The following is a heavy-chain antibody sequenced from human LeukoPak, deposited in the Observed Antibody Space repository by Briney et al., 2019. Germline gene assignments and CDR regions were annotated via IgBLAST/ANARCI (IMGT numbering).Heavy chain of an antibody. D-gene: IGHD6-19*01. Sequence: ASVKVSCKASGYTFTSYYMHWARQAPGQGLEWMGIINPSGGSTSYAQKFQGRVTFTRDTSASTAYMELSSLRSEDTAVYYCARPIGYSSGGFDLWGRGTLVTVSS. CDR3: ARPIGYSSGGFDL. CDR2: INPSGGST. V-gene: IGHV1-46*01. J-gene: IGHJ2*01. CDR1: GYTFTSYY.